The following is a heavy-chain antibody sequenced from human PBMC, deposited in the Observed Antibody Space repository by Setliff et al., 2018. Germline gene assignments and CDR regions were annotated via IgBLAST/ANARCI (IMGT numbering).Heavy chain of an antibody. CDR3: ARVPLMIAIRHAFDI. D-gene: IGHD2-21*01. Sequence: PGESLKISCKGSGYSFTSYWIAWVRQMPGKGLEWMGIIYPGDSDTRYSPSFEGQVTISADKSISTAYLQWSSLKASDTAMYYCARVPLMIAIRHAFDIWGQGTMVTVSS. CDR2: IYPGDSDT. V-gene: IGHV5-51*01. J-gene: IGHJ3*02. CDR1: GYSFTSYW.